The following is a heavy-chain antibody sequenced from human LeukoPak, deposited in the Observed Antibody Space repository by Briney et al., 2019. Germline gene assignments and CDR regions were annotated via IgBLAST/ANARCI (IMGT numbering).Heavy chain of an antibody. Sequence: SETLSLTCTVSGVSISSSSYYWGWLGQPPGKGLEWIVCIYYSGSTYYHPALNSLITISVDTSKNQFSLKLSSVTDADTVVYYCARDSKWFGWFDPWGQGTLVTVSS. J-gene: IGHJ5*02. D-gene: IGHD2-8*01. CDR3: ARDSKWFGWFDP. CDR2: IYYSGST. V-gene: IGHV4-39*07. CDR1: GVSISSSSYY.